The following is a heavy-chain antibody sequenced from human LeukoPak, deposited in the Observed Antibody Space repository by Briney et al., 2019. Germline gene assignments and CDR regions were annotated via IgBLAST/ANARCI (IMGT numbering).Heavy chain of an antibody. CDR3: TRGYNYRIDY. CDR1: GFTFSSYW. CDR2: INSDGGNT. V-gene: IGHV3-74*01. Sequence: QSGGSLRLSCAASGFTFSSYWMQWVRQAPGKGPLWVSRINSDGGNTAYADSVKGRFIVSRDNAKNTLYPQMNSLRVEDTAVYYCTRGYNYRIDYWGQGTQVSVSS. D-gene: IGHD5-24*01. J-gene: IGHJ4*02.